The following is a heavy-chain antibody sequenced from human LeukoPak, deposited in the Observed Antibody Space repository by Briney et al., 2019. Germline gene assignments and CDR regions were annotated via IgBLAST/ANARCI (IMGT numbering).Heavy chain of an antibody. J-gene: IGHJ5*02. V-gene: IGHV1-2*02. Sequence: ASVTVSCMASGYTFSGYYMHWVRQAPAQGPEWLGCINPNTRATNYAQNFQGRVTITRDMSISTAYMELRRLRSEDTAVYRCARDPCDGGSCWRDPWAQETRVSVS. CDR1: GYTFSGYY. CDR2: INPNTRAT. CDR3: ARDPCDGGSCWRDP. D-gene: IGHD2-21*01.